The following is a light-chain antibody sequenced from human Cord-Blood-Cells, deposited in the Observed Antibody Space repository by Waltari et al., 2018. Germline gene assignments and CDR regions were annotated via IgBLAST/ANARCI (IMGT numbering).Light chain of an antibody. CDR2: EVS. CDR1: SSDVGSYNL. V-gene: IGLV2-23*02. CDR3: CSYAGSSTV. Sequence: QSALTQPASVSGSPGQSITISCTGTSSDVGSYNLVSWYQQHPGKAPKLMIYEVSKRPSGVSNGFSGSKSGNTASLTISGLQAEEEADYYCCSYAGSSTVFGGGTKLTVL. J-gene: IGLJ2*01.